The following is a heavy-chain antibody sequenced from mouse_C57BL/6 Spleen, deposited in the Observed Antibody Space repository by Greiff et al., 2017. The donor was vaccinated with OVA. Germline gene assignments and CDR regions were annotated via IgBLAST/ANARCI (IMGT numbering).Heavy chain of an antibody. V-gene: IGHV1-55*01. CDR2: IYPGSGST. CDR3: ARSPRNYFDY. J-gene: IGHJ2*01. CDR1: GYTFTSYW. Sequence: QVHVKQPGAELVKPGASVKMSCKASGYTFTSYWITWVKQRPGQGLEWIGDIYPGSGSTNYNEKFKSKATLTVDTSSSTAYMQLSSLTSEDSAVYYCARSPRNYFDYWGQGTTLTVSS.